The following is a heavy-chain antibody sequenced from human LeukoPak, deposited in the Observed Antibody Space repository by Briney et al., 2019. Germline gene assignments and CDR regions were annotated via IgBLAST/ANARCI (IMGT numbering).Heavy chain of an antibody. CDR2: ISHDGSDK. V-gene: IGHV3-30*04. CDR1: GFTLKIYP. Sequence: PGGSLRPSCAASGFTLKIYPMHWVRQAPGKGLEWLSVISHDGSDKNNADSVKGRFIISRDNSKNTIYLQLNSLRPEDTAMYYCAREGVQTTVDAFDIWGLGTMVIVSS. J-gene: IGHJ3*02. CDR3: AREGVQTTVDAFDI. D-gene: IGHD4-17*01.